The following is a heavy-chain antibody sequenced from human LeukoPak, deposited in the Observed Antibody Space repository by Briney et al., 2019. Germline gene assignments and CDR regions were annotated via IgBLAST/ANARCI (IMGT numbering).Heavy chain of an antibody. Sequence: GGSLRLSCAASGFTFSSYSMNWVRQAPGKGLEWVSSISSSSSYIYYADSVKGRFTISRDNAKNSLYLQMNSLRAEDTAVYYCARVSYSGYEPPSFDYWGQGTLVTVSS. CDR2: ISSSSSYI. V-gene: IGHV3-21*01. D-gene: IGHD5-12*01. J-gene: IGHJ4*02. CDR1: GFTFSSYS. CDR3: ARVSYSGYEPPSFDY.